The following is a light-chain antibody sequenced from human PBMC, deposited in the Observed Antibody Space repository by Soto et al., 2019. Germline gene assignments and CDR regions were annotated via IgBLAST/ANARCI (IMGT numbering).Light chain of an antibody. Sequence: QSALTQPASVSGSPGQSITISCTGTSRDVGYYNYVSWYQQHPGKAPKVMIYEVSNRPSGVSNRFSGSKSGNTASLTISGLQAEDEADYYCSSYTSSSTLGVFGGGTKATVL. CDR2: EVS. J-gene: IGLJ2*01. V-gene: IGLV2-14*01. CDR1: SRDVGYYNY. CDR3: SSYTSSSTLGV.